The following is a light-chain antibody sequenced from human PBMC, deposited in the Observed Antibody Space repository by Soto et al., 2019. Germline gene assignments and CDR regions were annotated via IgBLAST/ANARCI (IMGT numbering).Light chain of an antibody. CDR1: QSISNY. CDR2: TAS. V-gene: IGKV1-39*01. CDR3: QQSYSTPPP. Sequence: DIQMTQSPASLSASVGDRVTITCRASQSISNYLNWYQQKPGKAPKLMIYTASTLQRWVLSKFSGRAPRTHFTLSISSLQPEDFATFSCQQSYSTPPPFGPGTKVDI. J-gene: IGKJ3*01.